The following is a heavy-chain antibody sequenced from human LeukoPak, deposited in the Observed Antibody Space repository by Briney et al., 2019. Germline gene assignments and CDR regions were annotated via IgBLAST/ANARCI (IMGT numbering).Heavy chain of an antibody. J-gene: IGHJ4*02. CDR2: IIPIFGTA. V-gene: IGHV1-69*06. D-gene: IGHD3-22*01. CDR3: ARESTYYYDSSGYYQSVYFDY. CDR1: GGTFSSYA. Sequence: RASVKVSCKASGGTFSSYAISWVRQAPGQGLEWMGGIIPIFGTANYAQKFQGRVTITADKSTSTAYMELSSLRSEDTAVYYCARESTYYYDSSGYYQSVYFDYWGQGTLVTVSS.